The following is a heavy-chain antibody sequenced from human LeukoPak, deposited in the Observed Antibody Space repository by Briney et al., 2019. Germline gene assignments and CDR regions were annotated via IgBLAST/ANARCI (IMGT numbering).Heavy chain of an antibody. J-gene: IGHJ4*02. CDR1: GGSISSYY. CDR2: IYYGGST. Sequence: PSETLSLTCIVSGGSISSYYWSWIRQPPGKGLEWIGYIYYGGSTNYNPSLKSRVTISVDTSKNQFSLKLSSVTAADTAVYYCATGQNYYDSSGWGQGTLVTVSS. D-gene: IGHD3-22*01. CDR3: ATGQNYYDSSG. V-gene: IGHV4-59*01.